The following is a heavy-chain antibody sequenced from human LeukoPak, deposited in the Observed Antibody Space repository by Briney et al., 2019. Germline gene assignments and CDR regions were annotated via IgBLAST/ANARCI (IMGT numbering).Heavy chain of an antibody. Sequence: SETLSLTCTVSGGSVSSGSYYWSWIRQPPGKGLEWIGYIYYSGSTNYNPSLKSRVTISVDTSKNRFSLKLSSVTAADTAVYYCARVGPGDYGLDFDYWGQGTLVTVSS. V-gene: IGHV4-61*01. CDR2: IYYSGST. CDR3: ARVGPGDYGLDFDY. J-gene: IGHJ4*02. D-gene: IGHD4-17*01. CDR1: GGSVSSGSYY.